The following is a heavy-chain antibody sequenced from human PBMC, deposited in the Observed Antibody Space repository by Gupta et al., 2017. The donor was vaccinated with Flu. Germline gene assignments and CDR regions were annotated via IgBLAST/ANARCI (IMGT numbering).Heavy chain of an antibody. CDR1: GITFSSYG. V-gene: IGHV3-30*03. J-gene: IGHJ4*02. CDR3: AIDLAGDLDY. CDR2: ITYDGTKI. Sequence: QVPLVASGGGVVQPGGSLSLSWAASGITFSSYGMHWVRQAPGNGLEWVAVITYDGTKIDDSDAVKGRFTISRVYSKITLYMNMNRLIAEGACVCCVAIDLAGDLDYWGQGTLVTVSS. D-gene: IGHD3-10*01.